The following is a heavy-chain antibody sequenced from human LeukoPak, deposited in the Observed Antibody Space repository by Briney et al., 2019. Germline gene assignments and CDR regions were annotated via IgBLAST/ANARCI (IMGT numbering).Heavy chain of an antibody. Sequence: GGSLRPSCAASGFTFSSYWMHWVRQAPGKGLVWVSRINSDGSNTNYADSVKGRFTISRDNAKNMLYLQMNSLRAEDTAVYYCARSYYDILTGSQTPDYWGQGTLVTVSS. D-gene: IGHD3-9*01. V-gene: IGHV3-74*01. CDR1: GFTFSSYW. CDR3: ARSYYDILTGSQTPDY. CDR2: INSDGSNT. J-gene: IGHJ4*02.